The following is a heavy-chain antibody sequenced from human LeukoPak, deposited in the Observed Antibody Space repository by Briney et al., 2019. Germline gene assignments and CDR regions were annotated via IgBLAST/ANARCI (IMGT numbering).Heavy chain of an antibody. J-gene: IGHJ2*01. CDR2: MNPNSGNT. Sequence: GASVKVSCKASGYTFTSYDINWVQQATGQGLEWMGWMNPNSGNTGYAQKFQGRVTMTRNTSISTAYMELSSLRSEDTAVYYCARRKGTASDYCSGGSCYSWWYFDLWGRGTLVTVSS. CDR3: ARRKGTASDYCSGGSCYSWWYFDL. CDR1: GYTFTSYD. D-gene: IGHD2-15*01. V-gene: IGHV1-8*01.